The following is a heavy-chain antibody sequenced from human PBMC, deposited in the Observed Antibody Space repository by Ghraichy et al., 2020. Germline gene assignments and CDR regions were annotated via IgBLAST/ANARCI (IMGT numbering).Heavy chain of an antibody. V-gene: IGHV3-23*01. CDR1: GFTFSSYA. J-gene: IGHJ4*02. CDR2: ISGSGGST. Sequence: GGSLRLSCAASGFTFSSYAMSWVRQAPGKGLEWVSAISGSGGSTYYADSVKGRFTISRDNSKNTLYLQMNSLRAEDTAVYYCAKTGSYDSSGYYYYWGQGTLVTVSA. CDR3: AKTGSYDSSGYYYY. D-gene: IGHD3-22*01.